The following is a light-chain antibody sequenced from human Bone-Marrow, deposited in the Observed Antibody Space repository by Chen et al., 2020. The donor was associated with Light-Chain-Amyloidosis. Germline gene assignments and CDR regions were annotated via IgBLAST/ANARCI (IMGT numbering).Light chain of an antibody. CDR1: SSNIGNNY. CDR2: DNN. V-gene: IGLV1-51*01. J-gene: IGLJ1*01. Sequence: QSVLTQPPSVSAAPGQKVTISCSGSSSNIGNNYVSWYQQLPGTAPKLLIYDNNKRPSGIPDRVSGSTSGTSATLGITGLQTGDEADYYCGTWDSSLSSYVFGTGTKVTVL. CDR3: GTWDSSLSSYV.